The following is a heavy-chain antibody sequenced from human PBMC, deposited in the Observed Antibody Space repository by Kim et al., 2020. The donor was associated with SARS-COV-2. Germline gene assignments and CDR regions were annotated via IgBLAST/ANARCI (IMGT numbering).Heavy chain of an antibody. V-gene: IGHV1-18*01. CDR3: AREGGMGGYGMDV. D-gene: IGHD1-26*01. Sequence: YAQKLQGRVTRTTDTSTSTAYMELRSLRSDDTAVYYCAREGGMGGYGMDVWGQGTTVTVSS. J-gene: IGHJ6*02.